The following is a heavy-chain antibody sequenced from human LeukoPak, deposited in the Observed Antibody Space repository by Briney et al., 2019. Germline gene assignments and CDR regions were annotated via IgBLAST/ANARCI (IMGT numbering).Heavy chain of an antibody. D-gene: IGHD3-22*01. CDR3: ARIYDSSGFDY. Sequence: TGGSLRLSCAASGFTFSSYSMNWVRQAPGKGLEWVSYISSSSSYIYYADSVKGRFTITRDNAKNSLYLQMNSLRAEDTAVYYCARIYDSSGFDYWGQGTLVTVSS. V-gene: IGHV3-21*05. CDR2: ISSSSSYI. J-gene: IGHJ4*02. CDR1: GFTFSSYS.